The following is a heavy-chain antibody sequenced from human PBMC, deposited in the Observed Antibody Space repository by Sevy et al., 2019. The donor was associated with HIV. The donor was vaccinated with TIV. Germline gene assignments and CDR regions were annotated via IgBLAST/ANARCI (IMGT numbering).Heavy chain of an antibody. J-gene: IGHJ4*02. V-gene: IGHV4-34*01. CDR3: ARGLADADYSKYLDY. CDR1: GGSFSGYY. Sequence: SKTLSLTCAVYGGSFSGYYWSWIRQPPGKGLEWIGEINHSGSTNYNPSLKSRVTISVDTSKNQFSLKLSSVTAADTAVYYCARGLADADYSKYLDYWGQGTLVTVSS. D-gene: IGHD4-4*01. CDR2: INHSGST.